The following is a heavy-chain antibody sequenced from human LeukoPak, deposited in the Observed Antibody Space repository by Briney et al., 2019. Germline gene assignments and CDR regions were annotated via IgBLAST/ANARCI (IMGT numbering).Heavy chain of an antibody. J-gene: IGHJ4*02. V-gene: IGHV3-66*01. Sequence: GGSLRLSCAASGFTVSSNYMSWVRQAPGKGLEWVSIIYSGGRTYYTDSVRGRFIISRHVSKTTLYLQMNSRRAEATLVFSFWGVGDCGRARCYAIDYWGQGTLVTVSS. CDR2: IYSGGRT. D-gene: IGHD2-2*01. CDR3: WGVGDCGRARCYAIDY. CDR1: GFTVSSNY.